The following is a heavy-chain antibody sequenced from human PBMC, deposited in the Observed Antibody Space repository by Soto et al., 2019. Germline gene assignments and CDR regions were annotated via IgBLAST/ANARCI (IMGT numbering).Heavy chain of an antibody. Sequence: PSETLSLTCGVSGGSIGSGDYSWSWIRQPPGKGLEWIGYMYQSGSTYYNPSLKSRVTMSVDRSKNQFSLKLSSVTAADTAVYYCARVGAPGDYYGLDVWGQGTTVTVSS. CDR1: GGSIGSGDYS. D-gene: IGHD3-16*01. CDR2: MYQSGST. J-gene: IGHJ6*02. CDR3: ARVGAPGDYYGLDV. V-gene: IGHV4-30-2*01.